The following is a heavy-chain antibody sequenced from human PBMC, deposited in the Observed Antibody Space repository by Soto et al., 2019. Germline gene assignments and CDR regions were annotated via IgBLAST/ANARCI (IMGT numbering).Heavy chain of an antibody. J-gene: IGHJ6*02. D-gene: IGHD2-21*02. Sequence: QVQLVQSGAEVKKPGSSVKVSCKASGGTFSSYAISWVRQAPRQGLEWMGGIIPIFGTANYEQKFQGRVTITADESTDTAYRELGRVGSEETAGYCCARDLKTDCYGGRYVWGQGTTVTVSS. CDR1: GGTFSSYA. V-gene: IGHV1-69*12. CDR3: ARDLKTDCYGGRYV. CDR2: IIPIFGTA.